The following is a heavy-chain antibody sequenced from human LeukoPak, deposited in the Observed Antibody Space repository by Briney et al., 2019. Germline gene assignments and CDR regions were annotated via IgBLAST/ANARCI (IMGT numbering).Heavy chain of an antibody. CDR1: GYSFTIYG. CDR2: INTNTGDP. D-gene: IGHD2-8*01. CDR3: ARGEPSNGAFDI. V-gene: IGHV7-4-1*02. Sequence: ASVNVSCTASGYSFTIYGVSWVRQAPGQGLEWMGWINTNTGDPTYAQGFTGRCVFFLDTSVSTAYLQISSLKAEDTAVYYCARGEPSNGAFDIWGQGTMVTVSS. J-gene: IGHJ3*02.